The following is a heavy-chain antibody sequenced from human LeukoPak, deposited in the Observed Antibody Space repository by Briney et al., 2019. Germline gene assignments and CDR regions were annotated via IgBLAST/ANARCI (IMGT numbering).Heavy chain of an antibody. CDR3: ARVATPYYFDY. J-gene: IGHJ4*02. D-gene: IGHD2-15*01. CDR2: INPDGNKK. Sequence: GGSLRLSCAVSGLTFSSSWMDWVRQAPGKGLEWVASINPDGNKKYSADSVKGRFTISRDNAENSLYLQMNSLRAEDTAVYYCARVATPYYFDYWGQGTLVTVSS. CDR1: GLTFSSSW. V-gene: IGHV3-7*01.